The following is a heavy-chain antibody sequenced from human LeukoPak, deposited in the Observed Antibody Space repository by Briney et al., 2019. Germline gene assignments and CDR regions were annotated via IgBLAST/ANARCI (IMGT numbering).Heavy chain of an antibody. V-gene: IGHV3-48*03. CDR2: ISSSGSST. CDR1: GFSFSTYE. J-gene: IGHJ6*03. CDR3: ARRSPGTSSLFYYYMDV. D-gene: IGHD1-26*01. Sequence: GGSLRLSCAASGFSFSTYEMHWVRQAPGKGLEWVSGISSSGSSTFFADHVKGRFTISRDNAKNSLYLQMNTLQAEDTAVYYCARRSPGTSSLFYYYMDVWGKGTTVTVSS.